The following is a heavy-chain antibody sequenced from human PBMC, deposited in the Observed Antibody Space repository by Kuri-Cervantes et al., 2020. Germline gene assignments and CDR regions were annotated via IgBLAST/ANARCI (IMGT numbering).Heavy chain of an antibody. D-gene: IGHD2-15*01. CDR2: IKEDGSEN. CDR1: GFTFSSYA. V-gene: IGHV3-7*01. CDR3: ARGSVLAANIFDN. Sequence: GGSLRLSCAASGFTFSSYAMSWARQAPGKGLEWVANIKEDGSENNYVASVKGRFTISRDNARNSLSLQMNSLRAEDTAVYYCARGSVLAANIFDNWGQGTLVTVSS. J-gene: IGHJ4*02.